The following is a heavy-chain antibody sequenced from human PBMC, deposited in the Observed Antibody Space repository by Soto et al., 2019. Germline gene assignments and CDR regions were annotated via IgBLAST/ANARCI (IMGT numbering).Heavy chain of an antibody. Sequence: PSETLSLTCGVSGGPISSGGHSWSWIRQPPGKGLEWIGYIYHSGSTYYNPSLKSRVTISVVRSKNQFSLKLSSVTSADTAVYYCARYCSSTNCNYYYGIDVWGQGTTVTVSS. CDR2: IYHSGST. CDR3: ARYCSSTNCNYYYGIDV. CDR1: GGPISSGGHS. D-gene: IGHD2-2*01. J-gene: IGHJ6*02. V-gene: IGHV4-30-2*01.